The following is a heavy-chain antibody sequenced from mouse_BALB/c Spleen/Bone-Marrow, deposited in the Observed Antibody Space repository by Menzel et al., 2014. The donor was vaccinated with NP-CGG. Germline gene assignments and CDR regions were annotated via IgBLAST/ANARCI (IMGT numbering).Heavy chain of an antibody. CDR2: ILPGSGST. D-gene: IGHD2-14*01. CDR1: GYTFSSYW. J-gene: IGHJ3*01. Sequence: QVQLKHSGAELMKPGASVKISCKATGYTFSSYWIEWVKQRPGHGLEWIGEILPGSGSTNYNGKFKGKATFTADTSSNTAYMQLSSLTSEDSAVYYCARRGYDGAYWGQGTLVTVSA. V-gene: IGHV1-9*01. CDR3: ARRGYDGAY.